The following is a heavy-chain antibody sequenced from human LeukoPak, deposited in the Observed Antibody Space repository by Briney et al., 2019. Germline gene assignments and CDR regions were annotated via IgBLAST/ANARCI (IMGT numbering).Heavy chain of an antibody. Sequence: ASMKVSCKASGYTFTGYYMHWVRQAPGQGLEWMGWINPNSGGTNYAQKFQGRVTMTRDTSISTAYMELSRLRSDDTAVYYCARDKRDSSSFDYWGQGTLVTVSS. D-gene: IGHD2-2*01. J-gene: IGHJ4*02. CDR3: ARDKRDSSSFDY. CDR2: INPNSGGT. CDR1: GYTFTGYY. V-gene: IGHV1-2*02.